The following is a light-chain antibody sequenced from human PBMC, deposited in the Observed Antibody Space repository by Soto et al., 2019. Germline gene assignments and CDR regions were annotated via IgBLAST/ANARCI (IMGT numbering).Light chain of an antibody. CDR2: AAS. V-gene: IGKV1-39*01. CDR3: QQYNSYS. J-gene: IGKJ1*01. Sequence: DLPMTQSPSSLSASVGDRVTITCWASQGISTYLNWYQQKPGKAPKVLIYAASSLQSGVPSRFSGSGSGTEFTLTISSLQPDDFATYYCQQYNSYSFGQGTKVDIK. CDR1: QGISTY.